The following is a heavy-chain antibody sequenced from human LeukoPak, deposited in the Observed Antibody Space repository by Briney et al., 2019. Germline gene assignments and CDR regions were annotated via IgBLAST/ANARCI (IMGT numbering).Heavy chain of an antibody. CDR1: GYTFTGYY. CDR3: AREKSWGYYYYYMDV. J-gene: IGHJ6*03. V-gene: IGHV1-2*02. CDR2: INPNSGGT. Sequence: ASVKVSCKASGYTFTGYYMHWVRQAPGQGLEWMGWINPNSGGTNYAQKFQGRVTMTRDTSISTAYMELSRLRSDDTAVYYCAREKSWGYYYYYMDVWGEGTTVTVSS. D-gene: IGHD3-16*01.